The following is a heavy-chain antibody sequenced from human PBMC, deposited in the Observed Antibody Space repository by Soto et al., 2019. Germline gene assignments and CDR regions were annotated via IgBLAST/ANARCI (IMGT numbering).Heavy chain of an antibody. CDR1: GGSISSDNW. CDR3: ATRHSYNWFDP. D-gene: IGHD6-6*01. CDR2: IFHTGST. Sequence: QVQLQESGPGLVKPSGTLSLTCAVSGGSISSDNWWNWVRQPPGKGLEWIGEIFHTGSTTYNPSLKSRVTMPLNKSENQFSLKLTPVTAAATSVYYCATRHSYNWFDPWGQGTLVTVSS. J-gene: IGHJ5*02. V-gene: IGHV4-4*02.